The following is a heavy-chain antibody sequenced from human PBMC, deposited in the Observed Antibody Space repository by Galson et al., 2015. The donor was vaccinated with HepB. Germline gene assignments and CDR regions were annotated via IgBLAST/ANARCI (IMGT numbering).Heavy chain of an antibody. CDR1: GFTFSGSA. CDR2: IRSKLNSYVT. J-gene: IGHJ5*02. Sequence: SLRLSCAASGFTFSGSAMHWVRQASGKGLEWVGRIRSKLNSYVTTYAASVEGRFTISRDDSKTTAYLQMNSLSAEDTAVYYCTRNFDLWGQGTLVTVSS. CDR3: TRNFDL. V-gene: IGHV3-73*01.